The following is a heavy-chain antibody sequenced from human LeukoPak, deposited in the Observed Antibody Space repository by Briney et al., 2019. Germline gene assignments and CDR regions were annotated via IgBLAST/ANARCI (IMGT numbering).Heavy chain of an antibody. J-gene: IGHJ4*02. Sequence: KSSETLTLTCTVSGGPISRCDDHWSRIPQPPGKGLVWLGYIYYSGSAYDDSSLKSRVTISVDTSKSQFSLKLSSVTAADTAVYYCARGGCVISTSHRHFDYWGQGTLVTVSS. D-gene: IGHD1-1*01. CDR1: GGPISRCDDH. V-gene: IGHV4-30-4*01. CDR2: IYYSGSA. CDR3: ARGGCVISTSHRHFDY.